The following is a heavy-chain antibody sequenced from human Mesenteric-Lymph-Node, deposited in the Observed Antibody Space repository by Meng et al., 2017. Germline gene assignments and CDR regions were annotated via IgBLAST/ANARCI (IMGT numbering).Heavy chain of an antibody. CDR3: ARGGGNSWYIDY. V-gene: IGHV4-34*01. Sequence: QVQLQQCGAGLLKPSETFSLTCAVHGGSFSGYYWSWIRQPPGKGLEWIGEINHSGSTNYNPSLKSRVTISVDTSKNQFSLKLSSVTAADTAVYYCARGGGNSWYIDYWGQGTLVTVSS. D-gene: IGHD6-13*01. J-gene: IGHJ4*02. CDR2: INHSGST. CDR1: GGSFSGYY.